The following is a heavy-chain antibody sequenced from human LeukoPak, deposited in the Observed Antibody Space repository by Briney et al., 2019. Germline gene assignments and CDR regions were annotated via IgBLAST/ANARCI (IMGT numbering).Heavy chain of an antibody. CDR3: ARRYSNYFFDY. CDR1: GYSITSGYY. D-gene: IGHD4-11*01. V-gene: IGHV4-38-2*01. CDR2: IYHSGST. Sequence: SETLSLTCAVSGYSITSGYYWAWIRQPPGKGLEWIGNIYHSGSTFYNPSLKSRVTISVDTSKNQFSLKLSSVTAADTAVYYCARRYSNYFFDYWGQGTLVTVSS. J-gene: IGHJ4*02.